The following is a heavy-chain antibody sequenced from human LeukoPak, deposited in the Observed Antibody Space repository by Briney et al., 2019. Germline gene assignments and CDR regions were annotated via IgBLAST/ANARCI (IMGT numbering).Heavy chain of an antibody. CDR2: ISYDGYYK. CDR1: GVTFRTYT. J-gene: IGHJ5*02. Sequence: SGGSLRLSCAASGVTFRTYTMNWVRQAPGKGLEWVASISYDGYYKYYAESVKGPFIISRDNAKNTLYLQINSLRADHTAVYYCASAGAVTDSFVHWGEGTLVIVSS. D-gene: IGHD4-23*01. CDR3: ASAGAVTDSFVH. V-gene: IGHV3-30-3*01.